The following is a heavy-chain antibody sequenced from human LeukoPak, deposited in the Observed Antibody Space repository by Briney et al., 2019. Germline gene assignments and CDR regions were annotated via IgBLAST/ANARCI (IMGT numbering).Heavy chain of an antibody. V-gene: IGHV1-69*13. D-gene: IGHD2-2*02. Sequence: GASVKVSCKASGGTFSSYAISWVRQAPGQGLEWMGGIIPIFGTANYAQKFQGRVTITADESTSTAYMELSSPRSDDTAVYYCARGVVVVPAAIGWEFDYWGQGTLVTVSS. CDR2: IIPIFGTA. CDR1: GGTFSSYA. J-gene: IGHJ4*02. CDR3: ARGVVVVPAAIGWEFDY.